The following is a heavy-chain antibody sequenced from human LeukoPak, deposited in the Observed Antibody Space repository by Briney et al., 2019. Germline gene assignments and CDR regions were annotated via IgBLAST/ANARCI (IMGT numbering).Heavy chain of an antibody. D-gene: IGHD1-26*01. CDR3: ARDSWELKNYYGMDV. Sequence: ASVKVSCKASGYTFTGYYMHWVRQAPGQGLEWMGRINPNSGGTNYAQKFQGRVTMTRDTSISTAYMELSRLRSDDTAVYYCARDSWELKNYYGMDVWGQGTTVTVSS. J-gene: IGHJ6*02. CDR1: GYTFTGYY. CDR2: INPNSGGT. V-gene: IGHV1-2*06.